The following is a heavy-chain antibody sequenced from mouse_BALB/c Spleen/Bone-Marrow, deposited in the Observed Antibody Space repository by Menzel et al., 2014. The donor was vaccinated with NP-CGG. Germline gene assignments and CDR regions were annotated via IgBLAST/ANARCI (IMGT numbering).Heavy chain of an antibody. Sequence: VQLQQSGAELVKPGASVKLSCKASGYTFTSYYLYWVKQRPGQGLEWIGEINPSNGGTNFNERFESKASLTVDKSSSTAYMQLNSLTSEDSAVCYCTRRSLLSDYYSMDYWGQGTSVTVSS. D-gene: IGHD2-10*01. CDR1: GYTFTSYY. CDR3: TRRSLLSDYYSMDY. V-gene: IGHV1S81*02. J-gene: IGHJ4*01. CDR2: INPSNGGT.